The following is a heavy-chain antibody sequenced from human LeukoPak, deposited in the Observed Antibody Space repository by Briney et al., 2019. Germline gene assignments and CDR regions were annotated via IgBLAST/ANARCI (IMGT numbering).Heavy chain of an antibody. CDR1: GYTLTDNH. V-gene: IGHV1-2*02. D-gene: IGHD1-26*01. CDR3: ARELGVNAFDV. Sequence: ASVKVSCKASGYTLTDNHLYWVRQAPGQGLEWMGWIDPNSGVTNFAQNFQGRLTMTTDTSISTAYMGLSRLTSDDTTVYYCARELGVNAFDVWGQGTLVTVSS. J-gene: IGHJ3*01. CDR2: IDPNSGVT.